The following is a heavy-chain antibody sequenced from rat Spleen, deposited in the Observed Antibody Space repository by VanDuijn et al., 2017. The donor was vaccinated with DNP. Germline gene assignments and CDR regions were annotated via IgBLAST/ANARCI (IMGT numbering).Heavy chain of an antibody. CDR1: GFSFRSNW. V-gene: IGHV5-35*01. J-gene: IGHJ3*01. Sequence: EVQLVESGGGSVQPGSPLKLSCAASGFSFRSNWLNWIRQAPGKGLEWVASITPDGSTTYYPDTVKGRFMISKDDARDTGYLQMNNLRSEDTAMYYCSSGGPDMVQGNWFAYWGQGTLVTVSS. CDR3: SSGGPDMVQGNWFAY. D-gene: IGHD2-3*01. CDR2: ITPDGSTT.